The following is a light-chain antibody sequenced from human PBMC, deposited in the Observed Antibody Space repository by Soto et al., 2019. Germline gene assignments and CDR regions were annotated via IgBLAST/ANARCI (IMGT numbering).Light chain of an antibody. V-gene: IGLV2-8*01. Sequence: QGVLTQPPSASVSPGQSVTISCTGTSSDVGGYKYVSWYQQCPGKAPKLILYEVNNRPSGVSNRFSGSKSDTTASLTISGLQAEDEADYYCSSYAGSNNFVFGSGTKVTVL. CDR3: SSYAGSNNFV. CDR2: EVN. J-gene: IGLJ1*01. CDR1: SSDVGGYKY.